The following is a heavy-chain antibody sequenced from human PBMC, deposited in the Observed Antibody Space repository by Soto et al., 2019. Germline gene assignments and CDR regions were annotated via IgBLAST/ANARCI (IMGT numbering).Heavy chain of an antibody. CDR2: ISYDGSNK. V-gene: IGHV3-30*18. CDR1: GFTFSSYG. Sequence: GGSLRLSCAASGFTFSSYGMHWVRQAPGKGLEWVAVISYDGSNKYYADSVKGRFTISRDNSKNTLYLQMNSLRAEDTAVYYCAKEASEVLFSVVTNYPEYWGQGTLVTVSS. CDR3: AKEASEVLFSVVTNYPEY. D-gene: IGHD3-22*01. J-gene: IGHJ4*02.